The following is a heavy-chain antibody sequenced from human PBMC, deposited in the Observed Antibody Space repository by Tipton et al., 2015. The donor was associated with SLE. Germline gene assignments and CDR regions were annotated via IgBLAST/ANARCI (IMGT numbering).Heavy chain of an antibody. D-gene: IGHD2-21*01. V-gene: IGHV1-18*04. Sequence: QLVQSGAEVKKTGASVKVSCKASGYSFTTYTITWVRQAPGQGLENMGWISAYNGRTDYAQKLQGRVTMSIDPATDTAYMELRSLTSDDTAVSYCARLQGCGGDFYAGDFWGQGTLVTVSS. J-gene: IGHJ4*02. CDR2: ISAYNGRT. CDR3: ARLQGCGGDFYAGDF. CDR1: GYSFTTYT.